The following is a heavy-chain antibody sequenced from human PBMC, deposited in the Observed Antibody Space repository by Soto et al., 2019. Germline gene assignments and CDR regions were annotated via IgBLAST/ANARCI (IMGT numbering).Heavy chain of an antibody. CDR3: AGRCYGTHCLGHFDY. Sequence: QVQLVQSGAEVKKPGSSVKVSCRASGGTFNNYVINWVRQAPGQGLEWMAGIIPIFGTANYAQKFQGRVTITADKSTSTAYMELNSLRSEDTAVYYCAGRCYGTHCLGHFDYWGQGTLVTVSS. J-gene: IGHJ4*02. CDR1: GGTFNNYV. D-gene: IGHD3-10*01. CDR2: IIPIFGTA. V-gene: IGHV1-69*06.